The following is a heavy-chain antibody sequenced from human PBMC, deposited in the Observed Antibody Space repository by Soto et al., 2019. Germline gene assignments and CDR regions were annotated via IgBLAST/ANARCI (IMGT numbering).Heavy chain of an antibody. CDR1: GFTFSYYA. V-gene: IGHV3-30-3*01. D-gene: IGHD5-18*01. CDR2: ISYDGSNK. CDR3: ARAALVGTSYGLHYFDS. J-gene: IGHJ4*02. Sequence: QVQLVESGGGVVQPGRSLRLSCAASGFTFSYYAMHWVRQAPGKGLEWVAVISYDGSNKYYADSVKGRFTISTDNSKNTLDLQMNNLSAEDTAVYYCARAALVGTSYGLHYFDSWGQGTLVTVSS.